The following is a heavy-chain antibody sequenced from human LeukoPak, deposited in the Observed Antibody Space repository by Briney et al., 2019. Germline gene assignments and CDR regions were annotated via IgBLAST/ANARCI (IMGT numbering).Heavy chain of an antibody. CDR1: GFTFSNSA. Sequence: PGGSLRLSCAASGFTFSNSALSWVRQAPGKGLEWVSDISGSGGSTYYADSVKGRFTIFRDNSKNTQYLQMNSLRAEDTAVYYCAKEIYTYYYDSSGYGYDYWGQGTLVTVSS. CDR2: ISGSGGST. J-gene: IGHJ4*02. D-gene: IGHD3-22*01. V-gene: IGHV3-23*01. CDR3: AKEIYTYYYDSSGYGYDY.